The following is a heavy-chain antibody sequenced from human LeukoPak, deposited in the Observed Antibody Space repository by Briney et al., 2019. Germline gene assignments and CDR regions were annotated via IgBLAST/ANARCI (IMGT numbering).Heavy chain of an antibody. CDR3: ARGFFGSGYLSVQF. Sequence: ASVKVSCKASGYTFTGYGISWVRQAPGQGLEWMGWISAYNGNTNYAQKLQGRVTMTTDTSTSTAYMELRSLRSDDTAVYYCARGFFGSGYLSVQFWGQGTLVTVSS. V-gene: IGHV1-18*01. CDR1: GYTFTGYG. D-gene: IGHD3-22*01. J-gene: IGHJ1*01. CDR2: ISAYNGNT.